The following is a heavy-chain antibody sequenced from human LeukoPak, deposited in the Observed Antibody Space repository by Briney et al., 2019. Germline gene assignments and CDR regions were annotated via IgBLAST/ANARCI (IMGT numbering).Heavy chain of an antibody. Sequence: GGSLRLSCAASGFTFSSYGMHWVRQAPGKGLEWVAFIRFDGNNKYYADSVKGRFTISRDNSKNTLHLQMNSLRAEDTAVYYCAKEPYRYSYGYGYFDYWGQGTLVTVSS. D-gene: IGHD5-18*01. CDR2: IRFDGNNK. CDR1: GFTFSSYG. CDR3: AKEPYRYSYGYGYFDY. J-gene: IGHJ4*02. V-gene: IGHV3-30*02.